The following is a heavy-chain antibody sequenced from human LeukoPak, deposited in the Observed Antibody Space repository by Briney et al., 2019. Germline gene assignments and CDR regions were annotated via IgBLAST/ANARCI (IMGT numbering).Heavy chain of an antibody. CDR2: INPSGGST. CDR1: GYTFTNYY. V-gene: IGHV1-46*01. CDR3: ARDPEAYWELTSLDY. J-gene: IGHJ4*02. D-gene: IGHD1-26*01. Sequence: ASVKVSCKASGYTFTNYYMHWVRQAPGQGLEWMGIINPSGGSTSYAQKFQGRVTMTRDTSTSTVYMELSSLRSEDTAVYYCARDPEAYWELTSLDYWGQGTLVTVSS.